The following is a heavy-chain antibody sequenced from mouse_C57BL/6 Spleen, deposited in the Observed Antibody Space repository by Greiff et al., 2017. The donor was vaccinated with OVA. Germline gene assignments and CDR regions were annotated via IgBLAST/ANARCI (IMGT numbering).Heavy chain of an antibody. Sequence: VQLQQSGAELVKPGASVKLSCKASGYTFTSYWMHWVKQRPGQGLEWIGMIHPNSGSTNYNEKFKSKATLTVDKSSSTAYMQLSSLTSEDSAVYYCARQTAQAPLDYWGQGTTLTVSS. CDR2: IHPNSGST. CDR1: GYTFTSYW. J-gene: IGHJ2*01. CDR3: ARQTAQAPLDY. D-gene: IGHD3-2*02. V-gene: IGHV1-64*01.